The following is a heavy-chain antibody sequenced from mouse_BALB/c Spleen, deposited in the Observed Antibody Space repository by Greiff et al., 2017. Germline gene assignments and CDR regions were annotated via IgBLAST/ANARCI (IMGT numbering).Heavy chain of an antibody. J-gene: IGHJ1*01. CDR3: ARDRGIRGYFDV. V-gene: IGHV5-4*02. CDR1: GFTFSDYY. D-gene: IGHD2-4*01. CDR2: ISDGGSYT. Sequence: EVQGVESGGGLVKPGGSLKLSCAASGFTFSDYYMHWVRQTPEKRLEWVATISDGGSYTYYTDSVKGRFTISRDNAENNLYLQMSSLKSEDTAMYYCARDRGIRGYFDVWGAGTTLTVSS.